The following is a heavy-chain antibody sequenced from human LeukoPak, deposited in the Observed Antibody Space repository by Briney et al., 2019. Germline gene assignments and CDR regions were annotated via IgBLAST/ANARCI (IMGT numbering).Heavy chain of an antibody. CDR3: AKGQDYYDSSGHYEADVFDI. Sequence: GGSLRLSCAASGFTFSSYGMTWVRQAPGKGLDWVSTISVNGSSTYYAGSVRGRFTISRDNSKNTLFRQMSSLRAEDTAVYYCAKGQDYYDSSGHYEADVFDIWGQGTMVTVSS. D-gene: IGHD3-22*01. CDR1: GFTFSSYG. J-gene: IGHJ3*02. CDR2: ISVNGSST. V-gene: IGHV3-23*01.